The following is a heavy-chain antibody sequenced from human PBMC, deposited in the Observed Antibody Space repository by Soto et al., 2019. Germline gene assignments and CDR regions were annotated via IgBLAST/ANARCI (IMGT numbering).Heavy chain of an antibody. CDR3: AISMGDFWGLIIDY. CDR1: GFTFSSYW. V-gene: IGHV3-74*01. D-gene: IGHD3-3*01. J-gene: IGHJ4*02. Sequence: GGSLRLSCAASGFTFSSYWMHWVRQAPGKGLVWVSRINSDGSSTSYADSVKGRFTISRDNAKNTLYLQMNSLRAEDTAVYYCAISMGDFWGLIIDYWGQGTLVTVSS. CDR2: INSDGSST.